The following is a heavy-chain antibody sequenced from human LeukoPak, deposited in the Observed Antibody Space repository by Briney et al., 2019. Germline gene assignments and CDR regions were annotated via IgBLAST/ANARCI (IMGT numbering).Heavy chain of an antibody. CDR3: ARDGGYCGGDCRNGFDY. D-gene: IGHD2-21*02. CDR1: GGSISSYY. V-gene: IGHV4-59*01. CDR2: IYYSGST. Sequence: SETLSLTCTVSGGSISSYYWSWIRQPPGKGLEWIGYIYYSGSTNYNPSLKSRVTISVDTSKNQFSLKLSSVTAADTAVYYCARDGGYCGGDCRNGFDYWGQGTLVTVSS. J-gene: IGHJ4*02.